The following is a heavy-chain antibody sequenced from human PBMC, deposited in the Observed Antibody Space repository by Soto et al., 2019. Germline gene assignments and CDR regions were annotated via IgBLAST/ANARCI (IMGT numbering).Heavy chain of an antibody. CDR2: ISDSGGST. V-gene: IGHV3-23*01. J-gene: IGHJ4*02. CDR1: GFTFSTYA. Sequence: GGSLRLSCAACGFTFSTYAMSWVRQAPGKGLEWVSTISDSGGSTYYAASVKGRFTISRDNSKNTLYLLMNSLSAEDTTLYYCAKFHGSGTYYNFPDYWGQGTLVTVSS. CDR3: AKFHGSGTYYNFPDY. D-gene: IGHD3-10*01.